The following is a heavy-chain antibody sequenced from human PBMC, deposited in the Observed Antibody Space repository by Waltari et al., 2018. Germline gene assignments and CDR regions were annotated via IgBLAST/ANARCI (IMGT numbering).Heavy chain of an antibody. V-gene: IGHV3-21*01. Sequence: EVQLVESGGGLVKPVRSLLLSCPDSGITFSTYSMHWVRQAPGKGLEWVSSISSSSSYIYYADSVKGRFTISRDNAKNSLYLQMNSLRAEDTAVYYCASRYCSGGSCYSGYFQHWGQGTLVTVSS. J-gene: IGHJ1*01. CDR3: ASRYCSGGSCYSGYFQH. D-gene: IGHD2-15*01. CDR2: ISSSSSYI. CDR1: GITFSTYS.